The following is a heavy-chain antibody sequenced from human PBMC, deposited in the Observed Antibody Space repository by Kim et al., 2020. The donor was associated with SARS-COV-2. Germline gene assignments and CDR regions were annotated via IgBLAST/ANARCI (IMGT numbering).Heavy chain of an antibody. CDR2: INHSGSA. D-gene: IGHD3-16*01. CDR3: ASGLSTIPLTDFVFT. CDR1: GGSFSGYY. Sequence: SETLSLTCAVYGGSFSGYYLTWIRQPPGKGLEWIGEINHSGSANYNPSLKSRVTFSLDTSKNQLSLKLSSVIAADTAVYYFASGLSTIPLTDFVFTWG. J-gene: IGHJ6*01. V-gene: IGHV4-34*01.